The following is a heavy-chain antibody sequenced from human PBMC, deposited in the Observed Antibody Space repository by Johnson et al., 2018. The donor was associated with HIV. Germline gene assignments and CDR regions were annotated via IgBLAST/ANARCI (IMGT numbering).Heavy chain of an antibody. V-gene: IGHV3-30-3*01. J-gene: IGHJ3*02. CDR1: GFTFSSYA. CDR3: ARDQAYSSSWEGVFDI. CDR2: ISYDGSHK. Sequence: VQLVESGGGVVQPGRSLRLSCAASGFTFSSYAMHWVRQAPGKGLEWVAIISYDGSHKFYADSVKGRFTVSRDNSKSTLYLQINSLRAEDAAVFYYARDQAYSSSWEGVFDIWGQGTRVIVSS. D-gene: IGHD6-13*01.